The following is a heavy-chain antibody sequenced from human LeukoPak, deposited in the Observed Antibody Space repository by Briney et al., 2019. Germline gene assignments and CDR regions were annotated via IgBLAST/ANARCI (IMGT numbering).Heavy chain of an antibody. D-gene: IGHD3-10*01. CDR1: GYTFTGFY. V-gene: IGHV1-2*06. J-gene: IGHJ6*03. CDR3: ARALVRGLVVSMDV. CDR2: INPNSGGT. Sequence: ASVKVSCKASGYTFTGFYIHWVRQAPGQGLEWMGRINPNSGGTNYAQKFQGRVSVTRDTSISTAYMEVSRLRSDDTAVYYCARALVRGLVVSMDVWGKGTTVAVSS.